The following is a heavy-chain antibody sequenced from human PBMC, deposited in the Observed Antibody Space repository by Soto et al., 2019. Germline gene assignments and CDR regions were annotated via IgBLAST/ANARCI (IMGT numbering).Heavy chain of an antibody. Sequence: QVTVKESGPVLVKPTETLTLTCTVSAFSLSNAALGVSWIRQPPGKALEWLAHIFSNDEKSYSTSLNSRLATTNDHSKTQVVLTMTTMDPLDTATYYSASTDTTSWYRFDPWGQGTLVTVSS. CDR1: AFSLSNAALG. V-gene: IGHV2-26*04. CDR2: IFSNDEK. J-gene: IGHJ5*02. D-gene: IGHD6-13*01. CDR3: ASTDTTSWYRFDP.